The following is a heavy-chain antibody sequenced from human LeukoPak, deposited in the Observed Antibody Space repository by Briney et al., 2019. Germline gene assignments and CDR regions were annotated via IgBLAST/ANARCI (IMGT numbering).Heavy chain of an antibody. CDR2: IKSKTDGGTT. J-gene: IGHJ4*02. D-gene: IGHD6-13*01. CDR1: GFTFSNAW. Sequence: PGGSLRLSCAASGFTFSNAWMSWVRQAPGKGLEWVGRIKSKTDGGTTDYAAPVKGRFTISRDNSNNSLFVQMNSLRAEDTAVYFCAKSRSGSTNWALQIFDNWGQGTLVTVSS. V-gene: IGHV3-15*01. CDR3: AKSRSGSTNWALQIFDN.